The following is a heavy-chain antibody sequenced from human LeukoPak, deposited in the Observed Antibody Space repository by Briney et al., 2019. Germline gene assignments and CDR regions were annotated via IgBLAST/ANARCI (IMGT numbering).Heavy chain of an antibody. CDR1: GFTLCNAW. CDR3: TTRITMVRGVKLFDY. V-gene: IGHV3-15*01. Sequence: GGSLRPSRAASGFTLCNAWMSWGPQAPGKGLEWGGRIKSKTDGGTTDYAAPVKGRFTISRDDSKNTLYLQMNSLKTEDTAVYYCTTRITMVRGVKLFDYWGQGTLVTVSS. J-gene: IGHJ4*02. CDR2: IKSKTDGGTT. D-gene: IGHD3-10*01.